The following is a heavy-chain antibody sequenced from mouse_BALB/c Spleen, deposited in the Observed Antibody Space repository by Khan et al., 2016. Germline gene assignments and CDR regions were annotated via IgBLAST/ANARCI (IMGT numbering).Heavy chain of an antibody. CDR3: ARGGLVHVWFAY. D-gene: IGHD2-3*01. V-gene: IGHV9-3-1*01. Sequence: QIQLVQSGPELKKPGETVKISCKASGYTLTNFGMNWVKQPPGKGLEWMGWISTYSGEPTFADDFKGRFAFSLETSASTAYLQINNLKNEDTATYFCARGGLVHVWFAYWGQGTLVTVSA. CDR2: ISTYSGEP. CDR1: GYTLTNFG. J-gene: IGHJ3*01.